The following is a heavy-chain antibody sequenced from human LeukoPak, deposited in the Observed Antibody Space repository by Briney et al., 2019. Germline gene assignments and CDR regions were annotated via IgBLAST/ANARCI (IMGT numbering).Heavy chain of an antibody. D-gene: IGHD5-24*01. J-gene: IGHJ4*02. V-gene: IGHV3-30*03. CDR1: GFTFSSYS. Sequence: GGSLRLSCAASGFTFSSYSMNWVRQAPGKGLEWVAVISYDGSNKYYADSVKGRFTISRDNSKNTLYLQMNSLRAEDTAVYYCARGRWLQSYQFDYWGQGTLVTVSS. CDR3: ARGRWLQSYQFDY. CDR2: ISYDGSNK.